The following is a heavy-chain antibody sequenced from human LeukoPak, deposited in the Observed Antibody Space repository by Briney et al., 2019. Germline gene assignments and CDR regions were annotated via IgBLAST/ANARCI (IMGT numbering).Heavy chain of an antibody. CDR3: ARDYTPNPQSGMDV. CDR1: GFTFSSYG. V-gene: IGHV3-33*01. J-gene: IGHJ6*01. D-gene: IGHD3-16*01. CDR2: IWYDGSNQ. Sequence: PGGSLRLSCAASGFTFSSYGMHWVRQAPGQGLEWVAVIWYDGSNQYYADSVKGRFTISRDNSTTTLYLKLNSRRAEDTAVYYCARDYTPNPQSGMDVWGQGTTVTVSS.